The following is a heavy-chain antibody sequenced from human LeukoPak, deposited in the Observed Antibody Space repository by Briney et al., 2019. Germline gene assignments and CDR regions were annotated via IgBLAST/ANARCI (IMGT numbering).Heavy chain of an antibody. J-gene: IGHJ4*02. D-gene: IGHD6-13*01. CDR3: ARDKQLNYFDY. CDR1: GLTVSSNY. CDR2: IYSGGST. V-gene: IGHV3-66*01. Sequence: PGGSLRLSCAASGLTVSSNYMSWVRQAPGKGLEWVSAIYSGGSTYYADSVKGRFTISRDSSKNTLYLQMNSLRAEDTAVYYCARDKQLNYFDYWGQGTLVTVSS.